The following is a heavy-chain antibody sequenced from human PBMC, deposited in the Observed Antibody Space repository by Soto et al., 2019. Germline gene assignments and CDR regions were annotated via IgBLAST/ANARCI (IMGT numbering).Heavy chain of an antibody. CDR3: AKDGQYCSSTSCYGPLYYFDY. V-gene: IGHV3-30*18. CDR2: ISYDGSNK. CDR1: GFTFSSYG. J-gene: IGHJ4*02. Sequence: PGGSLRLSCAASGFTFSSYGMHWVRQAPGKGLEWVAVISYDGSNKYYADSVKGRFTISRDNSKNTLYLQMNSLRAEDTAVYYCAKDGQYCSSTSCYGPLYYFDYWGQGTLVTVSS. D-gene: IGHD2-2*01.